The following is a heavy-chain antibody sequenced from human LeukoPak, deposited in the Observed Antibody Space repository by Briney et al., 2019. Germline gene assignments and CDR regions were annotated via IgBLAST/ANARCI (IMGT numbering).Heavy chain of an antibody. J-gene: IGHJ4*02. Sequence: GSLRPSLVAPGSTLNGHCLTWFRQPQGRALEWVPRIKEDGRQAYYMDSVKDRFTISRDNSKKSLYLQMNSLRIEDTAVYYCAREWYDYGGDSEGYWGQGTLVSVSS. CDR2: IKEDGRQA. V-gene: IGHV3-7*01. D-gene: IGHD4-23*01. CDR1: GSTLNGHC. CDR3: AREWYDYGGDSEGY.